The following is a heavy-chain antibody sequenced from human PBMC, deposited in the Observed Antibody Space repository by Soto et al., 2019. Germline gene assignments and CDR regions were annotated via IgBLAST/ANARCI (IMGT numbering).Heavy chain of an antibody. J-gene: IGHJ4*02. Sequence: AXVKVSCKPSGYTFTSYGISWVRQAPGQGLEWMGWISAYNGNTNYAQKLQGRVTMTTDTSTSTAYMELRSLRSDDTAVYYCARAISSIAARPSDSWGQGPLVTVSS. V-gene: IGHV1-18*01. CDR2: ISAYNGNT. CDR1: GYTFTSYG. CDR3: ARAISSIAARPSDS. D-gene: IGHD6-6*01.